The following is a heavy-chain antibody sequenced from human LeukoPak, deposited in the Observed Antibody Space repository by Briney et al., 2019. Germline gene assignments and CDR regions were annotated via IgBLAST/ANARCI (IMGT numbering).Heavy chain of an antibody. CDR1: GYTFTSYY. J-gene: IGHJ5*02. Sequence: ASVKVSCKASGYTFTSYYMHWVRQAPGQGLEWMGIINPSGGSTSYAQKFQGRVTMTRDTSTSTVYMELSSLRSEDTAVYYCAREGMFYYDSSVPNWFDPWGQGTLVTVSS. D-gene: IGHD3-22*01. CDR3: AREGMFYYDSSVPNWFDP. CDR2: INPSGGST. V-gene: IGHV1-46*01.